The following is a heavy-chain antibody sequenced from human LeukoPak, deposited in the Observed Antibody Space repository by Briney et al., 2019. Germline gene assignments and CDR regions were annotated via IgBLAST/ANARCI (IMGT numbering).Heavy chain of an antibody. CDR3: ATDPASYCTSSTCDFDY. Sequence: GGSLRLSCAASGFTFSTYWMSWVRQAPGKGLEWVANIKADGSEKYYADSVEGRFTISRDNARKSLYLQMNNLGAEDTAIYYCATDPASYCTSSTCDFDYWGQGTLVTVSS. CDR1: GFTFSTYW. CDR2: IKADGSEK. J-gene: IGHJ4*02. V-gene: IGHV3-7*01. D-gene: IGHD2-8*01.